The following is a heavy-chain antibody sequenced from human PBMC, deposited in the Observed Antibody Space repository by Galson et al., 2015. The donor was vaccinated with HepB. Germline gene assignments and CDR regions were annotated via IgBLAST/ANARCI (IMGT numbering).Heavy chain of an antibody. CDR2: ISYDGSDQ. CDR1: GFIFSNFA. Sequence: SLRLSCAASGFIFSNFAMHWVRQAPGKGLEWVAVISYDGSDQFYADSVKGRFTISRDNSKNTLYLQTNSQRPEDTAVYYCARGARGGTLRGAVAGKTYYLYYGMDVWGQGTTVTVSS. D-gene: IGHD6-19*01. V-gene: IGHV3-30-3*01. J-gene: IGHJ6*02. CDR3: ARGARGGTLRGAVAGKTYYLYYGMDV.